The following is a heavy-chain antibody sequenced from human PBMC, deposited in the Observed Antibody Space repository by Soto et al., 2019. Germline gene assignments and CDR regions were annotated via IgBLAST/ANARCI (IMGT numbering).Heavy chain of an antibody. CDR1: GGTFSSYA. D-gene: IGHD4-4*01. V-gene: IGHV1-69*01. J-gene: IGHJ4*02. CDR2: IIPILGTA. Sequence: QVQLVQSGAEVKKPGTSVKGSCKASGGTFSSYAISWERQARGQALEWMGGIIPILGTANYAQKFQGRVTITADESTSTAYMELSSLRSEDTAVYYCARGHHEGNTVTTLDYWGQGAMVTVSS. CDR3: ARGHHEGNTVTTLDY.